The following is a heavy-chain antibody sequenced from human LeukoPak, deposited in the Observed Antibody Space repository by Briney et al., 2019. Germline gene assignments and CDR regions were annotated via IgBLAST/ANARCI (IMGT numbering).Heavy chain of an antibody. Sequence: ASVKVSCKASGYTFTSYYMHWVRQAPGQGLEWMGIINPSGGSTSYAQKFQGRVTMTRDMSTSTVYMELSSLRSEDTAVYYCASSFTIGRNYYYYYMDVWGKGTTVTISS. D-gene: IGHD1-14*01. J-gene: IGHJ6*03. V-gene: IGHV1-46*01. CDR3: ASSFTIGRNYYYYYMDV. CDR2: INPSGGST. CDR1: GYTFTSYY.